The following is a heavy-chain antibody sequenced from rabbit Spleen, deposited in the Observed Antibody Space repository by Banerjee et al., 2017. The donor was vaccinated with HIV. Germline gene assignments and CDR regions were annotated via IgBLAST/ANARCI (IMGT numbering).Heavy chain of an antibody. CDR1: GFSFSSSYY. D-gene: IGHD1-1*01. CDR2: AGSSG. Sequence: QEQLVESGGGLVQPEGSLTLTCTASGFSFSSSYYMCWVRQAPGKGLEWIGCAGSSGQYASWAKGRFTISKTSTTVTLQMTSLTDADTATYFCARRYSSSGGARYPHAMDLWGPGTLVTVS. J-gene: IGHJ6*01. V-gene: IGHV1S45*01. CDR3: ARRYSSSGGARYPHAMDL.